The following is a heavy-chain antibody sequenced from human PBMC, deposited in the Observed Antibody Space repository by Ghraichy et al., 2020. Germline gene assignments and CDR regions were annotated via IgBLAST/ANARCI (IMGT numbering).Heavy chain of an antibody. D-gene: IGHD3-3*01. Sequence: ASVKVSCKASGYTFTTYAIHWVRQAPGQRLEWMGWMNAGNGDTKYAQKFQDRVSITRDTSASTVYVEMSSLRSEDTAVYYCARDGHYGFWSGYYGPNLRGLDVWGQGTTVTVSS. CDR1: GYTFTTYA. J-gene: IGHJ6*02. CDR2: MNAGNGDT. CDR3: ARDGHYGFWSGYYGPNLRGLDV. V-gene: IGHV1-3*01.